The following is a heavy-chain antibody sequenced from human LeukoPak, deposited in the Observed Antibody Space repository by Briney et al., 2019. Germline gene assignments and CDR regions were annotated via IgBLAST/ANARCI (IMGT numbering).Heavy chain of an antibody. Sequence: PGGSLRLSCAASGFTFSSYAMHWVRQAPGKGLERVAVISYDGSNKYYADSVKGRFTISRDNSKNTLYLQMNSLRAEDTAVYYCARVGGSLDYWGQGTLVTVSS. J-gene: IGHJ4*02. D-gene: IGHD3-16*01. CDR3: ARVGGSLDY. CDR2: ISYDGSNK. CDR1: GFTFSSYA. V-gene: IGHV3-30-3*01.